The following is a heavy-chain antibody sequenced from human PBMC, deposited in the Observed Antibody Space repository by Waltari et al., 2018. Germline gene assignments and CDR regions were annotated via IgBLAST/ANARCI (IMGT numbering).Heavy chain of an antibody. CDR2: NIRNGHI. Sequence: QVQLQESGPGRVKSSETLSLTCSVSGDSVRSGTYFWSWIRQAPGKGLEWIGYNIRNGHINFNPSLKSRVTISVDTSKNQFSLKLSSVTAADTAIYYCARDNWGSLDYWGQGILVTVSA. V-gene: IGHV4-61*01. J-gene: IGHJ4*02. CDR3: ARDNWGSLDY. D-gene: IGHD3-16*01. CDR1: GDSVRSGTYF.